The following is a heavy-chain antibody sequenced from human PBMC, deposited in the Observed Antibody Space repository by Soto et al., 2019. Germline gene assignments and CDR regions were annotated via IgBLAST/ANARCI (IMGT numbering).Heavy chain of an antibody. CDR1: GFGLTNYA. CDR3: AKEGVGRTFDY. J-gene: IGHJ4*02. CDR2: LSYDGDDE. V-gene: IGHV3-30*18. Sequence: GGSLRLSCAASGFGLTNYAMHWVRQAPGKGLEWVAFLSYDGDDEFYGDSVKGRFTISRDTSENTLYLRMNSLRTDDTAVYYCAKEGVGRTFDYWGQGTLVTVSS.